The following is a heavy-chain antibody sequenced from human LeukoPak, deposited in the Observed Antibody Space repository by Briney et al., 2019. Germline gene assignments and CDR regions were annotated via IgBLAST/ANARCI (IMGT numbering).Heavy chain of an antibody. CDR3: AKANYDSSGRYYFDY. V-gene: IGHV3-23*01. D-gene: IGHD3-22*01. CDR1: GFTFSSYG. Sequence: PGGSLRLSCAASGFTFSSYGMSWVRQAPGKGLEWVSAISGSGGSTYYADSVKGRFTISRDNSKNTLYLQMNSLRAEDTAVYYCAKANYDSSGRYYFDYWSQGPLLLISS. CDR2: ISGSGGST. J-gene: IGHJ4*02.